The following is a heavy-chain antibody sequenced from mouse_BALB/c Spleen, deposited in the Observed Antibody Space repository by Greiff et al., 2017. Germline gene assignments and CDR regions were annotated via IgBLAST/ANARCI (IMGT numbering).Heavy chain of an antibody. CDR1: GFSLSRYS. CDR3: ARTGGDGSSYWFAY. Sequence: VQVVESGPGLVAPSQSLSITCTVSGFSLSRYSVHWVRQPPGKGLEWLGMIWGGGSTDYNSALKSRLSISKDNSKSQVFLKMNSLQTDDTAMYYCARTGGDGSSYWFAYWGQGTLVTVSA. V-gene: IGHV2-6-4*01. D-gene: IGHD1-1*01. J-gene: IGHJ3*01. CDR2: IWGGGST.